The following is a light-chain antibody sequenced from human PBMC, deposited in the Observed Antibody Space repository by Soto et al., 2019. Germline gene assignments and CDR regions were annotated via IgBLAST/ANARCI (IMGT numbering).Light chain of an antibody. Sequence: DIQMTQSPPSLSASVGDRVTITCQASQDISNYLNWYQQKPGKAPKLLIYHASNLETGVPSRFSGSEFGTNFSFTISSLQPEDIATYYCQQYDSLPMYTFGQGTKLEIK. J-gene: IGKJ2*01. CDR2: HAS. CDR1: QDISNY. V-gene: IGKV1-33*01. CDR3: QQYDSLPMYT.